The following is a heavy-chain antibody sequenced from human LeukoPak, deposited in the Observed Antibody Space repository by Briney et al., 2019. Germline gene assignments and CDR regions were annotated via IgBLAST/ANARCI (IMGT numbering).Heavy chain of an antibody. J-gene: IGHJ4*02. V-gene: IGHV3-21*06. CDR1: GLTFSTSG. CDR2: IGPTGSDR. D-gene: IGHD1-14*01. Sequence: GGSLRLSCTASGLTFSTSGFNWVRQAPGKGLEWVASIGPTGSDRYRADSIKGRFTISRDNANNFLYLQMNSLRAEDTTVYYCATETNGRHYDYWGQGTLLTVSS. CDR3: ATETNGRHYDY.